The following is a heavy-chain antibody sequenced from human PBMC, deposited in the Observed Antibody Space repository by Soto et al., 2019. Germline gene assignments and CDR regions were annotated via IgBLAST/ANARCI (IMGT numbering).Heavy chain of an antibody. CDR2: INTYNGNT. D-gene: IGHD3-16*01. V-gene: IGHV1-18*01. J-gene: IGHJ6*02. CDR1: GYTFTRYG. Sequence: QVQLVQSGAEVKNPGASVKVSCTASGYTFTRYGIGWARQAPGQGLEWMGWINTYNGNTNYAQNVQGRVTLTTDTSTSTAYMELRCLRSNDTAIYYCAMVDVYVTPSPQDVWGQGTTVIVSS. CDR3: AMVDVYVTPSPQDV.